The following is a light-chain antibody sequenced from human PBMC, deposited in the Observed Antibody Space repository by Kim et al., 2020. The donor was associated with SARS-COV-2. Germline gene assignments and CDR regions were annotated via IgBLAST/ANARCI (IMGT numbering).Light chain of an antibody. CDR1: GSDVGIYNL. V-gene: IGLV2-23*02. J-gene: IGLJ2*01. Sequence: QSALTQPASVSGSPGQSITIPCTGTGSDVGIYNLVSWYQQHPGKAPKLMIYEVNKRPSGVSNRFAGSKSGNTASLTISGLQAEDEADYHCCSYAGTTTFMVFGGGTQLTVL. CDR3: CSYAGTTTFMV. CDR2: EVN.